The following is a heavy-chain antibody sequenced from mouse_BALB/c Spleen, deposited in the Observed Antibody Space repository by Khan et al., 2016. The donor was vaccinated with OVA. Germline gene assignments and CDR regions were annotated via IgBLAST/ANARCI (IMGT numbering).Heavy chain of an antibody. V-gene: IGHV1-4*01. CDR1: GYTFTSYT. CDR3: VRSGAYYRYDGYFDV. Sequence: QVQLQQSGAELARPGASVKMSCKASGYTFTSYTMHWVKQRPGQGLEWIGYINPSNTYTNYNQKFKDKATLTADKSSNTAYMQLSSLTSEDSAGYYSVRSGAYYRYDGYFDVWGAGTTVTISS. CDR2: INPSNTYT. J-gene: IGHJ1*01. D-gene: IGHD2-14*01.